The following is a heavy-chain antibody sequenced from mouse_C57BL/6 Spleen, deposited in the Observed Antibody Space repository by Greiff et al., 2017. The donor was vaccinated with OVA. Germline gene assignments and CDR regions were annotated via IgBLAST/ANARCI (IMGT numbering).Heavy chain of an antibody. CDR2: IYPSNGGT. V-gene: IGHV1-53*01. D-gene: IGHD1-1*01. CDR3: ARSYYYYYSSCYAMDY. CDR1: GYTFTSYW. Sequence: QVQLQQPGTELVKPGASVKLSCKASGYTFTSYWMRWVKQRPGQGLEWIGDIYPSNGGTNYNEKFKGKATLTVDKSSSTAYMQLSSLTSEDSAVYYCARSYYYYYSSCYAMDYWGQGTSVTVSS. J-gene: IGHJ4*01.